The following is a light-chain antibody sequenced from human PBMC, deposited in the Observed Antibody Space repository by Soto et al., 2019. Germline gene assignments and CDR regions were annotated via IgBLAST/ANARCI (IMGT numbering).Light chain of an antibody. CDR1: QSVSSRN. CDR2: GAF. Sequence: EIVLTQSPGTLSLFPGERATLSCRASQSVSSRNLAWYRQKPGQAPSLLIYGAFNRATGIPDRFSGSGSATDITLTISRLVPAELALCFCLLYGDSPPAYTFGQGTKLDIK. V-gene: IGKV3-20*01. CDR3: LLYGDSPPAYT. J-gene: IGKJ2*01.